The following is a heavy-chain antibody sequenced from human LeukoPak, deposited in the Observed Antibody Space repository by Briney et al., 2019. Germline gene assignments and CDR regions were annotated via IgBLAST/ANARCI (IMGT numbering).Heavy chain of an antibody. D-gene: IGHD2-2*02. CDR3: AILCSSTSCYTGAFDI. CDR1: GFTFSSYA. CDR2: ISGSGGST. J-gene: IGHJ3*02. Sequence: GGSLRLSCAASGFTFSSYAMSWVRQAPGKGLEWVSAISGSGGSTYYADSVKGRFTISRDNSKNTLYLQMNSLRAEDTAVYYCAILCSSTSCYTGAFDIWGQGTMVTVSS. V-gene: IGHV3-23*01.